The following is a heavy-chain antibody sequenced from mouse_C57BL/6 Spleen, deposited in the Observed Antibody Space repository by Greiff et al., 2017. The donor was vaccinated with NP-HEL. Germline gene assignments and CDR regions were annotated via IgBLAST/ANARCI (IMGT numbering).Heavy chain of an antibody. CDR1: GYTFTSYG. CDR2: IYPRSGNT. CDR3: ARRGMVTTSDWYFDV. J-gene: IGHJ1*03. Sequence: VQVVESGAELARPGASVRLSCKASGYTFTSYGISWVKQRTGQGLEWIGEIYPRSGNTYYNEKFKGKATLTADKSSSTAYMELRSLTSEDSAVYFCARRGMVTTSDWYFDVWGTGTTVTVSS. D-gene: IGHD2-2*01. V-gene: IGHV1-81*01.